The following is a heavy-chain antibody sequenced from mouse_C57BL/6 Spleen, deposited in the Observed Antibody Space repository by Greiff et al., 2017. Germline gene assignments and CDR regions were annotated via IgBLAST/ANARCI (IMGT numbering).Heavy chain of an antibody. Sequence: EVQGVESGGGLVQPGGSMKLSCVASGFTFSNYWMNWVRQSPEKGLEWVAQIRLKSDNYATHYAESVKGRFTISRDDSKSSVYLQMNNLRAEDTGIYYCTEGYYGSSYAMDYWGQGTSVTVSS. V-gene: IGHV6-3*01. CDR2: IRLKSDNYAT. D-gene: IGHD1-1*01. J-gene: IGHJ4*01. CDR3: TEGYYGSSYAMDY. CDR1: GFTFSNYW.